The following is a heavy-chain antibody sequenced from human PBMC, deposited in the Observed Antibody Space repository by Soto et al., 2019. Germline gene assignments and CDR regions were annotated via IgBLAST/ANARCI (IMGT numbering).Heavy chain of an antibody. Sequence: PSETLSLTCAVYGTSFSDFYWSWIRQPPGKGLEWVGQINHRRSTDYNPSLKSRVTISVDTSKNQFSLKMSSVTAADTAVYYCARHRGPNSDDWFDPWGQGTLVTVSS. CDR1: GTSFSDFY. CDR3: ARHRGPNSDDWFDP. D-gene: IGHD2-21*01. CDR2: INHRRST. V-gene: IGHV4-34*01. J-gene: IGHJ5*02.